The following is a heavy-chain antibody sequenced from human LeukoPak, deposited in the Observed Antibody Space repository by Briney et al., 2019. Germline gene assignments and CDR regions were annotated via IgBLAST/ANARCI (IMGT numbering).Heavy chain of an antibody. J-gene: IGHJ4*02. V-gene: IGHV4-34*01. CDR3: ARLRYVWGSYRYDPLDY. D-gene: IGHD3-16*02. Sequence: SETLSLTCAVYGGSFSGYYWSWIRQPPGKGLEWIGEINHSGSTNYNPSLKSRVTISVDTSKNQFSLKLSSVTAADTAVYYCARLRYVWGSYRYDPLDYWGQGTLVTVSS. CDR1: GGSFSGYY. CDR2: INHSGST.